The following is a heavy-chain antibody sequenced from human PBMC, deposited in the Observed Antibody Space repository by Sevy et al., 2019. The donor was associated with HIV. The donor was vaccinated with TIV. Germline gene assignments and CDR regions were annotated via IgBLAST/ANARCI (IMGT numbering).Heavy chain of an antibody. CDR3: ATVVTAIPI. D-gene: IGHD2-21*02. J-gene: IGHJ4*02. Sequence: SETLSLTCAVYGGSFSGYYWSWIRQPPGKGLEWIGEINHSGSTNYNPSLKSRVTISVDTSKNQFSLKLSSVTAADTAVYYCATVVTAIPIWGQGTLVTVSS. V-gene: IGHV4-34*01. CDR1: GGSFSGYY. CDR2: INHSGST.